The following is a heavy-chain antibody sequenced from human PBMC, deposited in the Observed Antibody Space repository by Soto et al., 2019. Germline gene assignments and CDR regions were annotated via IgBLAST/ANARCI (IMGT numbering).Heavy chain of an antibody. Sequence: GGSLRLSCAASGFTLTRYSMNWVRQAPGKGLEWVSSISSTTNYIYYGDSMKGRFTISRDNAKNSLYLEMNSLRAEDTAVYYCARESEDLTSNFDYWGHGTLVTVSS. CDR1: GFTLTRYS. V-gene: IGHV3-21*06. CDR2: ISSTTNYI. CDR3: ARESEDLTSNFDY. J-gene: IGHJ4*01.